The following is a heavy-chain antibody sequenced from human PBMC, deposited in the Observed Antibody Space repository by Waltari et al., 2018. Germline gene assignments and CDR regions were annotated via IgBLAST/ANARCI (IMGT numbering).Heavy chain of an antibody. CDR1: GVSISSGGSY. D-gene: IGHD3-3*02. V-gene: IGHV4-39*01. Sequence: QLQLQESGPGLVKPSETLSLTCTGSGVSISSGGSYWGWIRQPPGKGLEWIGSISYSGITYYNTSLMSRVTISVDTSKNQFSLKLTSVIAAETAVFYCARFSKSANWIDPWGQGTLVTVSS. J-gene: IGHJ5*02. CDR3: ARFSKSANWIDP. CDR2: ISYSGIT.